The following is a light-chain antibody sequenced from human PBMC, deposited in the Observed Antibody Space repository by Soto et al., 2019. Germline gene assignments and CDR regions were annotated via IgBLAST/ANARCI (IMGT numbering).Light chain of an antibody. V-gene: IGLV2-14*01. J-gene: IGLJ3*02. CDR2: DVS. Sequence: QPASVSGSPGQSITISCTGTSSDVGGYNYVSWYQQHPGKAPKLMIYDVSNRPSGVSNRFSGSKSGNTASLTISGLQAEDEADYYCSSYTSSSLGVFGGGTKVTVL. CDR1: SSDVGGYNY. CDR3: SSYTSSSLGV.